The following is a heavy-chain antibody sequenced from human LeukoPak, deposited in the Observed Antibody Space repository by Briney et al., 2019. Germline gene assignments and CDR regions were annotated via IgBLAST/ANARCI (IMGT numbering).Heavy chain of an antibody. CDR2: ISSSGSTI. CDR3: ARGKVVVTAVWFDP. Sequence: GGSLRLSCAASGFTFSDYYMSWIRQAPGKGLEWVSYISSSGSTIYYADSVKGRFTISRDNAKNSLYLQMNSLRAEDTAVYHCARGKVVVTAVWFDPWGQGTLVTVSS. V-gene: IGHV3-11*01. J-gene: IGHJ5*02. D-gene: IGHD3-22*01. CDR1: GFTFSDYY.